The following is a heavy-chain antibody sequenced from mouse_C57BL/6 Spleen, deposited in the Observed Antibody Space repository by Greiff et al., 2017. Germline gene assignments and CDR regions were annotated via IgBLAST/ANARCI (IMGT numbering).Heavy chain of an antibody. J-gene: IGHJ1*03. CDR2: IDPANGNT. D-gene: IGHD1-1*01. CDR3: ARGLYYYGSSYGYFDV. V-gene: IGHV14-3*01. CDR1: GFNIKNTY. Sequence: VHVKQSVAELVRPGASVKLSCTASGFNIKNTYMHWVKQRPEQGLEWIGRIDPANGNTKYAPKFQGKATITADTSSNTAYLQLSSLTSEDTAIYYCARGLYYYGSSYGYFDVWGTGTTVTVSS.